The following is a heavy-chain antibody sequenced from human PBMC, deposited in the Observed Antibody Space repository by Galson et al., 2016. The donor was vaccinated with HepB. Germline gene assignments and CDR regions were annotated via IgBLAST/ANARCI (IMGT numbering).Heavy chain of an antibody. CDR1: GGSISNNNYY. CDR2: IYYRGST. CDR3: ARDRLDSGDYHWYFDL. Sequence: SETLSLTCTVSGGSISNNNYYWVWIRQPPGKGLELIGSIYYRGSTYYNPSLESRVTISVDTSRNQSSLKLSSVSAADTAIYYCARDRLDSGDYHWYFDLWGRGTLVTVSS. J-gene: IGHJ2*01. V-gene: IGHV4-39*07. D-gene: IGHD4-17*01.